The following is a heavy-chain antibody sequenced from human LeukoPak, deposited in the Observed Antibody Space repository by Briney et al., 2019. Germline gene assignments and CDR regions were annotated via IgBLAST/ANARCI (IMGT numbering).Heavy chain of an antibody. CDR2: INPNSGGT. CDR3: ARDIRGVFEYPH. J-gene: IGHJ4*02. D-gene: IGHD3-10*01. Sequence: ASVKVSCKASGYTFTGYYMHWVRLAPGQGLEWMGWINPNSGGTNYAQKFQGRVTMTRDTSISTAYMELSRLRSDDTAVYYCARDIRGVFEYPHWGQGTLVTVSS. CDR1: GYTFTGYY. V-gene: IGHV1-2*02.